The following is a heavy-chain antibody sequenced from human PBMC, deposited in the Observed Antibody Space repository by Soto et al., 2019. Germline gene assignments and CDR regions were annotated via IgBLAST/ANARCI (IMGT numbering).Heavy chain of an antibody. J-gene: IGHJ6*02. CDR1: GSSFTSYW. CDR2: IDPSDSYT. V-gene: IGHV5-10-1*01. D-gene: IGHD2-2*01. Sequence: GESLKISCKGSGSSFTSYWISWVRQMPGKGLEWMGRIDPSDSYTNYSPSFQGHVTISADKSISTAYLQWSSLKASDTAMYYCASVGYCSSTSCYAGAPYYYYGMDVWGQGTTVTVSS. CDR3: ASVGYCSSTSCYAGAPYYYYGMDV.